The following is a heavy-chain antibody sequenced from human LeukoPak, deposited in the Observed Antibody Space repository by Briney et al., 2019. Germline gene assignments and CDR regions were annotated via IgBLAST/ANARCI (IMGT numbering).Heavy chain of an antibody. Sequence: PGGSRRLSCAASGFTFSSYAISWVRQAPGKGLEWVSAISGSGSSTYYRDSVKGRFTISRDNSKNTLYLQMNSLRAEDTAVYHCARAHGDYTFGLWGQGTLVTVSS. V-gene: IGHV3-23*01. CDR2: ISGSGSST. CDR1: GFTFSSYA. D-gene: IGHD4-17*01. J-gene: IGHJ4*02. CDR3: ARAHGDYTFGL.